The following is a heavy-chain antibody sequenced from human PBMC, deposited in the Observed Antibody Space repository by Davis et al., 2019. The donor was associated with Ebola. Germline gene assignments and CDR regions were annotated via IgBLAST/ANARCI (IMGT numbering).Heavy chain of an antibody. CDR2: SNWNGNFI. J-gene: IGHJ3*02. D-gene: IGHD5-12*01. CDR1: GFSFEGYA. Sequence: SLKISCAASGFSFEGYAMYWVRQAPGRGLDWVSTSNWNGNFIDYADSVKGRFSVSRDNGKNSLYLQMNSLRADDTALYYCAKAAFRGYEYGGDALDIWGRGTMVTVSS. V-gene: IGHV3-9*01. CDR3: AKAAFRGYEYGGDALDI.